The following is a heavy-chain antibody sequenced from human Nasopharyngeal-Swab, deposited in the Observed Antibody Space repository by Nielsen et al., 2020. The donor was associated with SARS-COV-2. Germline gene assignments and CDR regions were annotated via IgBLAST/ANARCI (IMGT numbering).Heavy chain of an antibody. CDR2: IDPSDSYT. J-gene: IGHJ5*02. Sequence: KVSCKGSGYSFTSYWISWVRQMPGKGLEWMGRIDPSDSYTYYSPSFQGHVTISADKSISTAYLQWSSLKASDTAMYYCARAYYYGSGSYYTQGGDWFDPWGQGTLVTVSS. CDR3: ARAYYYGSGSYYTQGGDWFDP. D-gene: IGHD3-10*01. V-gene: IGHV5-10-1*01. CDR1: GYSFTSYW.